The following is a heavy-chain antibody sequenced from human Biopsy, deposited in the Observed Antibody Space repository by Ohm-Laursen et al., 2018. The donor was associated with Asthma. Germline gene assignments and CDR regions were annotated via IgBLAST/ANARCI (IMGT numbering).Heavy chain of an antibody. CDR1: GDSIGSNSW. V-gene: IGHV4-4*03. CDR3: ARAIGTGDWYFDV. D-gene: IGHD1-1*01. CDR2: IYYSGST. J-gene: IGHJ2*01. Sequence: PGTLSLTCAVSGDSIGSNSWWTWVRQSPGRGLERIGEIYYSGSTNYHPSLKGRVTISVAKSKNQFSLRLTSVTAADTAVYYCARAIGTGDWYFDVWGRGTLVTVSS.